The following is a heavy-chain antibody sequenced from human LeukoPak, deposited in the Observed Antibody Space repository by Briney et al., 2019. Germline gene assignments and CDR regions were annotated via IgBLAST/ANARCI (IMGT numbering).Heavy chain of an antibody. CDR2: IRSKANSYAT. J-gene: IGHJ4*02. CDR1: GFTFSGSA. D-gene: IGHD3-22*01. Sequence: GSLRLSCAASGFTFSGSAMHWVRQASGKGLEWVGRIRSKANSYATAYAASVKGRFTISRDDSKNTAYLQMNSLKTEDTAVYYCTTSLISGYYIDYWGQGTLVTVSS. V-gene: IGHV3-73*01. CDR3: TTSLISGYYIDY.